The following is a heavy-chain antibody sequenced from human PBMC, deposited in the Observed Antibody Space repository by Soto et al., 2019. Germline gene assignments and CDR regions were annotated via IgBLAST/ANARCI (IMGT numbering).Heavy chain of an antibody. J-gene: IGHJ5*02. Sequence: PGESLKISCKGSGYSFTSYWIGWVRQMPGKGLEWMGIIYPGDSDTRYSPSFQGQVTISADKSISTAYLQWSSLKASDTAMYYCARLKYDVVVPAAMGDSWFDPWGQGTLVTVSS. CDR3: ARLKYDVVVPAAMGDSWFDP. CDR1: GYSFTSYW. V-gene: IGHV5-51*01. D-gene: IGHD2-2*01. CDR2: IYPGDSDT.